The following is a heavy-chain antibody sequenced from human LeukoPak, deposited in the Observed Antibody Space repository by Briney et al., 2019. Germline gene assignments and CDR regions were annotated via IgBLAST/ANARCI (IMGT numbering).Heavy chain of an antibody. CDR2: VSGNGGST. Sequence: GGSLRLSCAASGFTFDDYAMHWVRQAPGKGLEWVSVVSGNGGSTYYADSVKGRFSISRDNSKNSLYLQMNSLRPEDTALYYCAKDGPVDWGGYYFDYWGQGTLVTVSS. D-gene: IGHD7-27*01. CDR3: AKDGPVDWGGYYFDY. J-gene: IGHJ4*02. V-gene: IGHV3-43*02. CDR1: GFTFDDYA.